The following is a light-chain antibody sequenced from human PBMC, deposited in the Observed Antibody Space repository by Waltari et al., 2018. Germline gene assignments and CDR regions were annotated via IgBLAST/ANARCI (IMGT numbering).Light chain of an antibody. CDR1: SGHRNSA. J-gene: IGLJ2*01. CDR3: QTWVTGNRI. V-gene: IGLV4-69*01. CDR2: LMAGGIQ. Sequence: QVVLTQSPAASASLGASVKLTGPPSSGHRNSAIAWHQQQSQKDPRYLIYLMAGGIQIRGNGIPDRFSGSGSGPERYLTISSLQSEDWADYYCQTWVTGNRIFGGGTKLTVL.